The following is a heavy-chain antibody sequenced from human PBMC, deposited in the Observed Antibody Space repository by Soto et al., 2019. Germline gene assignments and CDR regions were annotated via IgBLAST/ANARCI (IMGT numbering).Heavy chain of an antibody. CDR1: GFTFSNAW. V-gene: IGHV3-15*07. D-gene: IGHD6-19*01. CDR2: IKSKTDGGTT. Sequence: GGSLRLSCAASGFTFSNAWMNWVRQAPGKGLEWVGRIKSKTDGGTTDYAAPVKGRFTISRDDSKNTLYLQMNSLKTEDTAVYYCTTDIAVAGTGVLFAFDIWGQGTMVTVSS. J-gene: IGHJ3*02. CDR3: TTDIAVAGTGVLFAFDI.